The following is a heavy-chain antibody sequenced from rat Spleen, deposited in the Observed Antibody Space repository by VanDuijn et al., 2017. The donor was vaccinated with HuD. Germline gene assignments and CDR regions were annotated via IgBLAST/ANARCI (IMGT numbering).Heavy chain of an antibody. CDR3: AREPPFRYNFDY. CDR2: IWNTGGT. V-gene: IGHV2-41*01. J-gene: IGHJ2*01. D-gene: IGHD1-5*01. CDR1: GFSLTSYH. Sequence: QVQLKESGPGLVQPSQTLSLTCTVAGFSLTSYHVHWVRQPPGKGLEWMGVIWNTGGTRYNSALKSRLSIGKDTSKSQVFLRRNSLQTEDTATYYCAREPPFRYNFDYWGQGVMVTVSS.